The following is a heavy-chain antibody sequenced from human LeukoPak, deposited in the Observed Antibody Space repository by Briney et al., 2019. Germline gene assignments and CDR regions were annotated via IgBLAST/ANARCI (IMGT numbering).Heavy chain of an antibody. D-gene: IGHD3-10*01. CDR2: IYPGDSDT. Sequence: GESLKISCKGSGYSFTSYWIGWVRQMPGKGLEWMGIIYPGDSDTRYSPPLQGQVTISADNSISTAYLQWSSLKASDTAMYYCARLPHYYGPDYWGQGTLVTVSS. CDR1: GYSFTSYW. V-gene: IGHV5-51*01. CDR3: ARLPHYYGPDY. J-gene: IGHJ4*02.